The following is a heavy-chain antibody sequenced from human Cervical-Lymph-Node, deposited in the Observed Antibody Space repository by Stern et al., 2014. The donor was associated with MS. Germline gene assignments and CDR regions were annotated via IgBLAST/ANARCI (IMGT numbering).Heavy chain of an antibody. CDR1: QITFDDYG. Sequence: EVQLVQSGGGLVQPGRSLRLSCRASQITFDDYGFHWVRQAPGQGLEWVGGIGWNSAIKVYADSEKGRFTISRDNARDSLYLQMNNLTPDDTALYYCAKSYSSSWSGWIDSWGQGILVTVSS. V-gene: IGHV3-9*01. CDR2: IGWNSAIK. CDR3: AKSYSSSWSGWIDS. D-gene: IGHD6-13*01. J-gene: IGHJ5*01.